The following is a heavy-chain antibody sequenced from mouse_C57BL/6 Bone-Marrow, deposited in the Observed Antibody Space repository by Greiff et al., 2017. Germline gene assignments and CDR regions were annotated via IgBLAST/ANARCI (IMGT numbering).Heavy chain of an antibody. V-gene: IGHV3-6*01. CDR3: ARDYYGYDGYFDY. D-gene: IGHD2-2*01. CDR1: GYSITSGYY. Sequence: EVQLMESGPGLVKPSQSLSLTCSVTGYSITSGYYWNWIRQFPGNKLEWMGYISYDGSNNYNPSLKNRISITRDTSKNQFFLKLNSVTTEDTATYYCARDYYGYDGYFDYWGQGTTLTVSS. CDR2: ISYDGSN. J-gene: IGHJ2*01.